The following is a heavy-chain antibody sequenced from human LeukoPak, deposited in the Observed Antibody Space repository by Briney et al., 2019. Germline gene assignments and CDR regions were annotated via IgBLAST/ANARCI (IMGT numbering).Heavy chain of an antibody. V-gene: IGHV4-30-4*01. CDR2: IYYSGST. D-gene: IGHD6-13*01. Sequence: SQTLSLTCTVSGGSISSGDYYRSWIRQPPGKGLEWIGYIYYSGSTYYNPSLKSRVTISVDTSKNQFSLKLSSVTAADTAVYYCARVPLGIAAAATGSWGQGTLVTVSS. J-gene: IGHJ5*02. CDR3: ARVPLGIAAAATGS. CDR1: GGSISSGDYY.